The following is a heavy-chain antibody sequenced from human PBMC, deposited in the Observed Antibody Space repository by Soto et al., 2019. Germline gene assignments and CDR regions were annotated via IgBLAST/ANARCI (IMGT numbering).Heavy chain of an antibody. CDR1: GFTFTSSA. J-gene: IGHJ6*02. V-gene: IGHV1-58*02. CDR2: IVVGSGNT. D-gene: IGHD3-10*01. CDR3: AADTPIGSGRTNYYYYYGMDV. Sequence: SVKVSCKASGFTFTSSAMQWVRQARGQRLEWIGWIVVGSGNTNYAQKFQERVTITRDMSTSTAYMELSSLRSEDTAVYYCAADTPIGSGRTNYYYYYGMDVWGQGTTVTVSS.